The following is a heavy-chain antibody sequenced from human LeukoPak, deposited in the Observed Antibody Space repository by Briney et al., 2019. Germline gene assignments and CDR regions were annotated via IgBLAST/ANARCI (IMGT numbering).Heavy chain of an antibody. CDR1: GSSISSTIYY. CDR3: ASGPWVTPFDY. V-gene: IGHV4-39*07. Sequence: SETLSLTCTVSGSSISSTIYYWGWIRQPPGKGLEWIGSVFYSENTYYNPSLKSRVTISVDTSKNQFSLNLNSVTAADTAVYFCASGPWVTPFDYWGQGTLVPVSS. J-gene: IGHJ4*02. CDR2: VFYSENT. D-gene: IGHD2-21*02.